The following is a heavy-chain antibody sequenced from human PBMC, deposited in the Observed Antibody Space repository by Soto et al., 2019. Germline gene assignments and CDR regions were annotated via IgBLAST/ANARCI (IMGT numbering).Heavy chain of an antibody. V-gene: IGHV3-64D*06. J-gene: IGHJ4*02. Sequence: LRLSCSASVFAFSNCAMHWVRQAPGRGLEYVSGITSEGNRTYHADSVKGRFTISRDNSKNMLYLQMSSLRVDDTAIYFCVKGIQLLRYYLEYWGQGTPVTVSS. CDR2: ITSEGNRT. CDR3: VKGIQLLRYYLEY. CDR1: VFAFSNCA. D-gene: IGHD1-26*01.